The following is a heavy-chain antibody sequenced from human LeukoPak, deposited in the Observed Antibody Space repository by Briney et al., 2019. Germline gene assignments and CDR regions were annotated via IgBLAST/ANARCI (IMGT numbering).Heavy chain of an antibody. J-gene: IGHJ6*03. CDR2: ISSSSSYI. D-gene: IGHD3-3*01. CDR1: GGTLSRYS. V-gene: IGHV3-21*01. CDR3: ARDDDFSSYMDV. Sequence: PGGSLRLSCVVSGGTLSRYSMNWVRQAPGKGLEWVSSISSSSSYIYYADSVKGRFTISRDNAKNSLYLQMNSLRAEDTAVYYCARDDDFSSYMDVWGQGTTVTVSS.